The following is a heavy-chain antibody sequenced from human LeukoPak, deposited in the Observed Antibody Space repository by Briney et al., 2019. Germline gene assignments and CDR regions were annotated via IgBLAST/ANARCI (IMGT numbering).Heavy chain of an antibody. V-gene: IGHV1-18*01. CDR3: ARLMVPAATGYYYYYYMDV. CDR2: ISAYNGNT. J-gene: IGHJ6*03. CDR1: GYTFTSYG. D-gene: IGHD2-2*01. Sequence: ASVKVSCKASGYTFTSYGISWVRQAPGQGLEWMGWISAYNGNTNYAQKLQGRVTMTTDTSTSTAYMELSSLRSEDTAVYYCARLMVPAATGYYYYYYMDVWGKGTTVTVSS.